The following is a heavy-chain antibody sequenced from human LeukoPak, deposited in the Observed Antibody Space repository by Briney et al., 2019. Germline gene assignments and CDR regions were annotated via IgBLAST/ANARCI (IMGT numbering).Heavy chain of an antibody. CDR3: ARKNGLDY. CDR1: GFTFSSYA. CDR2: ISYDGSNK. J-gene: IGHJ4*02. Sequence: GGSLRLSCAASGFTFSSYAMHWVRQAPGKGLEWVAVISYDGSNKYYADSVKGRFTISRDNSKNSLYLQMNSLRAEDTAVYYCARKNGLDYWGQGTLVTVSS. V-gene: IGHV3-30*04.